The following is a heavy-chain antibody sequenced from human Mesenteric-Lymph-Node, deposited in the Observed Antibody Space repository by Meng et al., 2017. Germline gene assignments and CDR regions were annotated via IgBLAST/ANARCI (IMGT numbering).Heavy chain of an antibody. D-gene: IGHD3-22*01. CDR3: ARVDSSGYFLDY. Sequence: QVQLQESGPGLGKPSQTLSLTCTVSGGSISSGGHSWSWIRQQQGKGLEWIAYIYYSGSTYYNPSLKSRVILSVDTSKNQFSLKLSSVTAADTAVYYCARVDSSGYFLDYWGQGTLVTVSS. CDR1: GGSISSGGHS. CDR2: IYYSGST. V-gene: IGHV4-31*03. J-gene: IGHJ4*01.